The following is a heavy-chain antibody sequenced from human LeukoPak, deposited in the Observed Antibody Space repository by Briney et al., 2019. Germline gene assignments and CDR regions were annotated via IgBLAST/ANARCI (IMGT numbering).Heavy chain of an antibody. V-gene: IGHV3-33*06. D-gene: IGHD2/OR15-2a*01. Sequence: GGSLRLSCAASGFTFSSYGMHWVRQAPGKGLEWVAVIWYDGSNKYYADSVKGRFTISRDNSKNTLHLQMNSLRAEDTAVYYCAKFLWPPYYYYGMDVWGLGTTVTVSS. J-gene: IGHJ6*02. CDR1: GFTFSSYG. CDR3: AKFLWPPYYYYGMDV. CDR2: IWYDGSNK.